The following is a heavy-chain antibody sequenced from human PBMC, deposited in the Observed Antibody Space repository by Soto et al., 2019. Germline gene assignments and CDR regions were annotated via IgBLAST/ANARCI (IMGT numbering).Heavy chain of an antibody. Sequence: SETLSLTCSIYSGSFSGFYWSWIRQPPGKRLEWIGEISQSGSTNYNPSLKSRVSISVDTSKNQFSLNLTSVTAADTAVYYCARATAYYYGSGSYYNVGNWFDPWGQGNLVT. CDR2: ISQSGST. J-gene: IGHJ5*02. D-gene: IGHD3-10*01. V-gene: IGHV4-34*01. CDR3: ARATAYYYGSGSYYNVGNWFDP. CDR1: SGSFSGFY.